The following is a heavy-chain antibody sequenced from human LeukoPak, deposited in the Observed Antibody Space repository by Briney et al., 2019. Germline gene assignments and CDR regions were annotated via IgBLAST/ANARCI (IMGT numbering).Heavy chain of an antibody. D-gene: IGHD1-1*01. Sequence: GGSLRLSCAASGFTFSNFAMTWVRQAPGKGPEWASYISGSSRTIYYADSVKGRFTISRDNAKNSLYLQMNSLRDEDTAVYYCAKDRDWNDPWFDPWGQGTLVTVSS. CDR2: ISGSSRTI. CDR1: GFTFSNFA. V-gene: IGHV3-48*02. CDR3: AKDRDWNDPWFDP. J-gene: IGHJ5*02.